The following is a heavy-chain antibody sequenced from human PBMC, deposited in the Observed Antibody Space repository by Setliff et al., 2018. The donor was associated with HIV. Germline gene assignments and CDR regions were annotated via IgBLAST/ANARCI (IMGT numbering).Heavy chain of an antibody. CDR2: IWYDGSNK. J-gene: IGHJ4*02. V-gene: IGHV3-30*02. D-gene: IGHD3-22*01. CDR3: AKDIYDSSGYYYGY. CDR1: GFTFSSYG. Sequence: TGGSLRLSCAASGFTFSSYGMHWVRQAPGKGLEWVAVIWYDGSNKYYADSVKGQFTISRDNSKNTLYLQMNSLRAEDTAVYYCAKDIYDSSGYYYGYWGQGTLVTVSS.